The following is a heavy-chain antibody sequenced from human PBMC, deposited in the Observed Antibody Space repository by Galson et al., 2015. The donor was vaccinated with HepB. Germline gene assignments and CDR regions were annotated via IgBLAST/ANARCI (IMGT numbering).Heavy chain of an antibody. CDR3: ARGFYLGELSSPFLYFDY. CDR1: GGTFGSYA. Sequence: SVKVSCKASGGTFGSYAISWVRQAPGRGLEWMGGIIPIFGTANYAQKFQGRVTITADESTSTAYMELSSLRSEDTAVYYCARGFYLGELSSPFLYFDYWGQGTLVTVSS. J-gene: IGHJ4*02. CDR2: IIPIFGTA. D-gene: IGHD3-16*02. V-gene: IGHV1-69*13.